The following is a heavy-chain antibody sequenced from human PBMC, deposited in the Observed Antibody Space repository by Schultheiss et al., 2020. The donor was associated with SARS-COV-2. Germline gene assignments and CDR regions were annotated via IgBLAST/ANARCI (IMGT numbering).Heavy chain of an antibody. V-gene: IGHV3-33*01. Sequence: GGSLRLSCAASGFTFSSYGMHWVRQAPGKGLEWVAVIWYDGSNKYYADSVKGRFTISRDNSKNTLYLQMNSLRAEDTAVYYCARGGGWYYYDSSGSKRNVFDIWGQGTMVTVAS. CDR2: IWYDGSNK. CDR1: GFTFSSYG. CDR3: ARGGGWYYYDSSGSKRNVFDI. J-gene: IGHJ3*02. D-gene: IGHD3-22*01.